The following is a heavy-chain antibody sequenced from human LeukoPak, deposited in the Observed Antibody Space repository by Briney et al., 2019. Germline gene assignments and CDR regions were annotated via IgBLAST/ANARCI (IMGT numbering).Heavy chain of an antibody. Sequence: ASVKVSCKASGYTFIAYYIHWVRQAPGQGLEWVGCINPNTGGTNYAQKFQGRVTMTRDTSISTAYMELSRLTSDDTAMYYCAKNEGYCSGGGCYRFDHWGQGTLVSVSS. CDR1: GYTFIAYY. CDR2: INPNTGGT. CDR3: AKNEGYCSGGGCYRFDH. D-gene: IGHD2-15*01. V-gene: IGHV1-2*02. J-gene: IGHJ4*02.